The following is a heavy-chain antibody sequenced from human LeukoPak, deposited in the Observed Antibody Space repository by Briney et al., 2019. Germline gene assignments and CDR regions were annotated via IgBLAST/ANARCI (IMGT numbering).Heavy chain of an antibody. J-gene: IGHJ4*02. V-gene: IGHV3-7*01. D-gene: IGHD2-21*02. CDR2: IKQDGSEK. CDR3: ARGLVLGGDCYYDY. Sequence: GGSLRLSCAASGFTFSSYWMSWVRQAPGKGLEWVANIKQDGSEKYYVDSVKGRFTISRDNAKNSLYLQMNSLRAEDTAVYYCARGLVLGGDCYYDYWGQGTLVTASS. CDR1: GFTFSSYW.